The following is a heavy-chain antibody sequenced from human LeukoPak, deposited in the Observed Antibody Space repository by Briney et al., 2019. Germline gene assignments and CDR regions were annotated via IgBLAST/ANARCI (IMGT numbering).Heavy chain of an antibody. CDR3: ARDVVGCSSGWPIYGMDV. V-gene: IGHV3-21*01. CDR2: ISSSSSYI. Sequence: GGSLRLSCAASGFTFSSYIMNWVRQAPGKGVEWGSSISSSSSYIYYADSVKGRFTTSRDNAKNSLYLQMTSLRAEDTAVYYCARDVVGCSSGWPIYGMDVWGQGTTVTVSS. J-gene: IGHJ6*02. D-gene: IGHD6-19*01. CDR1: GFTFSSYI.